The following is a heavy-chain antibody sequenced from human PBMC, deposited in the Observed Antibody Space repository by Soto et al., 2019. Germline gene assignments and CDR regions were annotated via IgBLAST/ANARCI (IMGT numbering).Heavy chain of an antibody. CDR1: GYTSTIYW. CDR2: IDSSESYT. CDR3: ARHPARTHWYYGMDD. Sequence: GESVKIFCKRHGYTSTIYWFSRARHMPGKDLDWMGRIDSSESYTNYSPSFHVYVTISADKSISTAYLEWSSLKASDTAMYCCARHPARTHWYYGMDDWGQGTTVTVS. V-gene: IGHV5-10-1*01. D-gene: IGHD6-6*01. J-gene: IGHJ6*02.